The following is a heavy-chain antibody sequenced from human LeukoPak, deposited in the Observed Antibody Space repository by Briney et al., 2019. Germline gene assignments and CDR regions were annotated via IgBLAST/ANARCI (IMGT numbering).Heavy chain of an antibody. CDR3: AKSREEIRGLDAFDI. V-gene: IGHV4-31*03. J-gene: IGHJ3*02. D-gene: IGHD5-24*01. CDR1: GGSISSDDYC. Sequence: SETLSLTCSVSGGSISSDDYCWNWIRQHPWKGLGWIGYIYYSGSTYYNPSLKSRVALSVDTSKNQFSLKLSSLTAADTAVYYCAKSREEIRGLDAFDIWGQGTMVTVSS. CDR2: IYYSGST.